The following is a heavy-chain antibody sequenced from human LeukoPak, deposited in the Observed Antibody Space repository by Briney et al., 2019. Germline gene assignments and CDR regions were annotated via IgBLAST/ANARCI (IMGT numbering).Heavy chain of an antibody. V-gene: IGHV1-18*01. D-gene: IGHD6-13*01. J-gene: IGHJ6*02. CDR2: ISAYNGNT. CDR1: GGTFSSYA. CDR3: AREGDSSSWYDYYYGMDV. Sequence: ASVKVSCKASGGTFSSYAISWVRQAPGQGLEWMGWISAYNGNTNYAQKLQGRVTMTTDTSTSTAYMELRSLRSDDTAVYYCAREGDSSSWYDYYYGMDVWGQGTTVTVSS.